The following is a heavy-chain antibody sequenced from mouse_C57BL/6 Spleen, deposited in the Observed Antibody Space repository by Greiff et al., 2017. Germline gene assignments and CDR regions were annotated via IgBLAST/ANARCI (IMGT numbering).Heavy chain of an antibody. CDR2: IYPGNSDT. CDR3: TREDDYDGYYFDY. D-gene: IGHD2-4*01. Sequence: DVQLQESGTVLARPGASVKMSCKTSGYTFTSYWMHWVKPRPGQGLEWIGAIYPGNSDTSYNQKFKGKAKLTAVTSASTAYMELSSLTNEDSAVYYCTREDDYDGYYFDYWGQGTTLTVSS. CDR1: GYTFTSYW. V-gene: IGHV1-5*01. J-gene: IGHJ2*01.